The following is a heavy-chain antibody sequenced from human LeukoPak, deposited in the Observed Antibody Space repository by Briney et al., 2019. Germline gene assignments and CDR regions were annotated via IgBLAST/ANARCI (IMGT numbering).Heavy chain of an antibody. CDR1: GYTFSSYG. D-gene: IGHD2-21*01. CDR3: VKESGLGGDFDY. CDR2: ISYDGSNK. Sequence: GGSLRLSCAASGYTFSSYGMHWVRQAPGKGPEWVAVISYDGSNKYYADSVKGRFTISRDNSKNTLYLQMNSLRAEDTAVYYCVKESGLGGDFDYWGQGTLVTVSS. J-gene: IGHJ4*02. V-gene: IGHV3-30*18.